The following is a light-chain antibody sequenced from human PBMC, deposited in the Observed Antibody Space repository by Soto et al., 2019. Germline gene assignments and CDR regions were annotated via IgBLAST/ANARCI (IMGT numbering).Light chain of an antibody. CDR1: NLGSKS. J-gene: IGLJ2*01. V-gene: IGLV3-21*04. CDR3: KVLGSSSDHVI. CDR2: YDD. Sequence: SYELTQPPSVSVAPGKTASITCGGDNLGSKSVHWYQQKPGQAPVLVIYYDDERPSGIPERFSASNSGNTATLTISRVEAGDEAEYCCKVLGSSSDHVIFGGGTTVTVL.